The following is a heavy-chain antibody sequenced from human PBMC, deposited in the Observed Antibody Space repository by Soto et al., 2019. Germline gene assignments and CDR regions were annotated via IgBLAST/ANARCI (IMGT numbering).Heavy chain of an antibody. V-gene: IGHV1-18*01. CDR1: GYSYTSYG. CDR3: ARGLDYGDFEPNYNWFDP. Sequence: DSLNVSCKSSGYSYTSYGISWVRQDPGQGLEWMGWISAYNGNTNYAQKLQGRVTMTTDTSTSTAYMELRSLRSDDTAVYYCARGLDYGDFEPNYNWFDPWGQGTLVTVSS. CDR2: ISAYNGNT. D-gene: IGHD4-17*01. J-gene: IGHJ5*02.